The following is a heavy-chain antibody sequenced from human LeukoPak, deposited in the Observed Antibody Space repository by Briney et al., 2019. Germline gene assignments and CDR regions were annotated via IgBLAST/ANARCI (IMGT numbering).Heavy chain of an antibody. J-gene: IGHJ4*02. CDR1: GGSISSYY. Sequence: SETLSLTCTVSGGSISSYYWSWIRQPPGKGLEWIGYIYYSGSTNYNPSLKSRVTISVDTSKNQFSLKLSSVTAADTAVYYCARGSLRYFDWLNYFDYWGQGTLVTVSP. CDR2: IYYSGST. D-gene: IGHD3-9*01. V-gene: IGHV4-59*01. CDR3: ARGSLRYFDWLNYFDY.